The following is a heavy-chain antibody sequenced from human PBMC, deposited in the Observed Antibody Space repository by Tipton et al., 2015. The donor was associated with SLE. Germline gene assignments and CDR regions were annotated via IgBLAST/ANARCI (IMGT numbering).Heavy chain of an antibody. CDR3: ARGWTEVGATPSPYVY. CDR1: GGTFSSYT. V-gene: IGHV1-69*01. Sequence: QMQLVQSGAEVKKPGSSVKVSCKASGGTFSSYTINWVRQAPGQGLEWMGGIIPIFGTANYAQKFQDRVTITTDESTSTAYMELSSLRSEDTAVYYCARGWTEVGATPSPYVYWGQGTLVTVSS. D-gene: IGHD1-26*01. J-gene: IGHJ4*02. CDR2: IIPIFGTA.